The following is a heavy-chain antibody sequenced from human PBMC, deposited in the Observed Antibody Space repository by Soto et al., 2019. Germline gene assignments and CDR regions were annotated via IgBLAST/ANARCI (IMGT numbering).Heavy chain of an antibody. J-gene: IGHJ5*02. V-gene: IGHV3-11*04. CDR1: GGSISSSSYY. CDR2: ISSSGSTI. CDR3: ARTSGIAGNWFDP. Sequence: QLQLQESGPGLVKPSETLSLTCTVSGGSISSSSYYWGWIRQPPGKGLEWVSYISSSGSTIYYADSVKGRFTISRDNAKNSLYLQMNSLRAEDTAVYYCARTSGIAGNWFDPWGQGTLVTVSS. D-gene: IGHD6-13*01.